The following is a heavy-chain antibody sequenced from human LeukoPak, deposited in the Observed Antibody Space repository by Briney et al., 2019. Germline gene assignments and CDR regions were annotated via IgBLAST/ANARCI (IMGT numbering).Heavy chain of an antibody. CDR3: ARATRGYSGYFPDY. CDR1: GGTFSSYA. CDR2: IIPILGIA. V-gene: IGHV1-69*04. J-gene: IGHJ4*02. D-gene: IGHD5-12*01. Sequence: SVKVSCKASGGTFSSYAISWVRQAPGQGLEWMGRIIPILGIANYAQKFQGRVTITADKSTSTAYMELSSLRSEDTAVYYCARATRGYSGYFPDYGGQGPLVTVSS.